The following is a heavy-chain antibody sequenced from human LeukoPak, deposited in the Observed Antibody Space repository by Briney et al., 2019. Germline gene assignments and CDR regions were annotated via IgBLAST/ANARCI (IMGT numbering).Heavy chain of an antibody. J-gene: IGHJ4*02. CDR3: AKLVYYASGSPMNDFDY. Sequence: ETLSLTCTVSGGSISSSSYYWGWIRQPPGKGLEWVSGISGSGGKTYYADSVKGRFTISRDNSKNTLFLQMYSLRAEDTAIYYCAKLVYYASGSPMNDFDYWGQGTLVTVSS. D-gene: IGHD3-10*01. CDR2: ISGSGGKT. V-gene: IGHV3-23*01. CDR1: GGSISSSSYY.